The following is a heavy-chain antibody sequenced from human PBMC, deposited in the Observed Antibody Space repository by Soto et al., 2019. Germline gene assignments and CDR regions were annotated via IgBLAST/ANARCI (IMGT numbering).Heavy chain of an antibody. CDR3: ARDQPQWLGLAY. Sequence: GASVKVSCKASGGTFSSYAISWVRQAPGQGLEWMGGIIPIFGTANYAQKFQGRVTITADESTSTAYMELSSLRSEDTAVYYCARDQPQWLGLAYWGQGTLVTVSS. CDR2: IIPIFGTA. J-gene: IGHJ4*02. V-gene: IGHV1-69*13. D-gene: IGHD6-19*01. CDR1: GGTFSSYA.